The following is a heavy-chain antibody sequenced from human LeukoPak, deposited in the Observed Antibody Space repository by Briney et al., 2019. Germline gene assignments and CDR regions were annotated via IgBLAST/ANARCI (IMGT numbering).Heavy chain of an antibody. CDR1: GGSISSGGYY. Sequence: SETLSLTCTVSGGSISSGGYYWSWIRQHPGKGLEWIGYIYYSGSTYYNPSLKSRVTISVDTSKYQFSLKLSSVTAADTAVYYCARGPSYDFWSGYYNALDYWGQGTLVTVSS. CDR2: IYYSGST. V-gene: IGHV4-31*03. D-gene: IGHD3-3*01. J-gene: IGHJ4*02. CDR3: ARGPSYDFWSGYYNALDY.